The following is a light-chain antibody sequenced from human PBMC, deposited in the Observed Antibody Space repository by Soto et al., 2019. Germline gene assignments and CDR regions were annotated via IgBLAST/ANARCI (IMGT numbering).Light chain of an antibody. CDR2: DTS. CDR3: QQRSNWPPIT. Sequence: EIVLTQSPATLSLSPGERATLSCRASQSFRGLLAWYQQKPGQAPRLLIYDTSNRVTGVPARFSGSGSGTDFTLSISSLEPEDFAVYYCQQRSNWPPITFGQGTRLEMK. CDR1: QSFRGL. V-gene: IGKV3-11*01. J-gene: IGKJ5*01.